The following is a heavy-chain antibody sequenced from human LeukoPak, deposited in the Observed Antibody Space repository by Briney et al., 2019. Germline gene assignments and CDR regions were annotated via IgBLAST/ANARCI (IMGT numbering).Heavy chain of an antibody. J-gene: IGHJ4*02. D-gene: IGHD4-17*01. CDR3: ARDHGDYPKYFDY. Sequence: SETLSLTCTVSGGSISSGSYYWSWIRQPAGKGLEWIGRIYTSGSTNYNPSLKSRVTISVDTSKNQFSLKLSSVTAADAAVYYCARDHGDYPKYFDYWGQGTLVTVSS. CDR1: GGSISSGSYY. CDR2: IYTSGST. V-gene: IGHV4-61*02.